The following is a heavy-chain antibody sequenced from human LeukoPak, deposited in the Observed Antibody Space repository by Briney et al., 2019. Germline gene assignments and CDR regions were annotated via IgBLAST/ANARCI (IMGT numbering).Heavy chain of an antibody. Sequence: SETLSLTCTVSGGSISSGSYYWSWIRQPAGKGLEWIGRIYTSGSTNYNPSLKSRVTISVDTSKNQFSLKLSSVTAADTAVYYCARCSGWYNWFDPWGQGTLVTVSS. CDR2: IYTSGST. J-gene: IGHJ5*02. CDR1: GGSISSGSYY. D-gene: IGHD6-19*01. V-gene: IGHV4-61*02. CDR3: ARCSGWYNWFDP.